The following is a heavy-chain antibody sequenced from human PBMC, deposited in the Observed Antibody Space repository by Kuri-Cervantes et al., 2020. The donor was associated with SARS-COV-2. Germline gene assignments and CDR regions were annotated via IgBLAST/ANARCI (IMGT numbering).Heavy chain of an antibody. V-gene: IGHV1-24*01. J-gene: IGHJ3*02. CDR1: GYTLTELS. Sequence: ASVKVSCKVSGYTLTELSMHWVRQAPGKGLEWMGGFDPEDGETIYAQKLQGRVTMTTDTSTSTAYMELRSLRSDDTAVYYCASRKRSIAKPFAPNDAFDIWGQGTMVTVSS. CDR3: ASRKRSIAKPFAPNDAFDI. CDR2: FDPEDGET. D-gene: IGHD6-6*01.